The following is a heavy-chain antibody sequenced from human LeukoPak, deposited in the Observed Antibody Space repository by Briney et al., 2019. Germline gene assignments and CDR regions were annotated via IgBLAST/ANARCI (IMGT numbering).Heavy chain of an antibody. CDR1: GYTFTSYD. CDR3: AREGGITGTYERYYFDY. D-gene: IGHD1-20*01. CDR2: MNPNSGNT. V-gene: IGHV1-8*01. Sequence: ASVKVSCKASGYTFTSYDINWVRQATGQGLEWMGWMNPNSGNTGYAQKFQGRVTMTRNTSISTAYMELSSLRSEDTAVYYCAREGGITGTYERYYFDYWGQGTLVTVSS. J-gene: IGHJ4*02.